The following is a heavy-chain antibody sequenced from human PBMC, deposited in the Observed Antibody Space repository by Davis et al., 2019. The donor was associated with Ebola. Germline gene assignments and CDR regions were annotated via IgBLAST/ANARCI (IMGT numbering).Heavy chain of an antibody. CDR2: ISSSSSYT. D-gene: IGHD3-3*01. CDR3: ASITIWVYGMDV. CDR1: GFTFSDYY. Sequence: GESLKISCAASGFTFSDYYMSWIRQAPGKGLEWVSYISSSSSYTNYADSVKGRFTISRDNSKNTLYLQMNSLRAEDTAVYYCASITIWVYGMDVWGQGTTVTVSS. J-gene: IGHJ6*02. V-gene: IGHV3-11*06.